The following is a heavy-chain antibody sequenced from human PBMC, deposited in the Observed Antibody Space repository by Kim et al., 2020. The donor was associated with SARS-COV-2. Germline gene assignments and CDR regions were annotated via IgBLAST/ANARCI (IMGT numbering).Heavy chain of an antibody. D-gene: IGHD1-20*01. CDR1: GGSISSSSYY. CDR3: AMKGGRYNWNDVGAFDI. CDR2: IYYSGST. J-gene: IGHJ3*02. Sequence: SETLSLTCTVSGGSISSSSYYWGWIRQPPGKGLEWIGSIYYSGSTYYNPSLKSRVTISVDTSKNQFSLKLSSVTAADTAVYYCAMKGGRYNWNDVGAFDIWGQGTMVTVSS. V-gene: IGHV4-39*01.